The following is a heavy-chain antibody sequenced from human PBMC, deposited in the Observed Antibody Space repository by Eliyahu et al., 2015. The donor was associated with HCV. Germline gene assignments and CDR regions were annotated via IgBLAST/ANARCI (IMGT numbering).Heavy chain of an antibody. CDR3: ARMVGSYSNYFDY. CDR1: GFSXSSNV. D-gene: IGHD3-10*01. Sequence: EVQLVESGGGLVMPGGSLRLSXAASGFSXSSNVINWVRQTPGKGLEWVSSISGNSRYIHYADSVRGRFTVSRDNAKNSVYLQMNSLRAGDTAVYYCARMVGSYSNYFDYWGQGALVTVSS. CDR2: ISGNSRYI. V-gene: IGHV3-21*01. J-gene: IGHJ4*02.